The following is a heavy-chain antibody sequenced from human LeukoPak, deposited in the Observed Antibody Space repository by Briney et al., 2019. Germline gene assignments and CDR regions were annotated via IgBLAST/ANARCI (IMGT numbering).Heavy chain of an antibody. D-gene: IGHD4-17*01. V-gene: IGHV6-1*01. CDR2: TYYRSKWYN. CDR3: ARDRATVTTSVYYGMDV. J-gene: IGHJ6*02. Sequence: SQTLSLTCAISGDSVSSNSAAWSWIRQSPSRGLEWLGRTYYRSKWYNDYAVSVKSRITINPDTSKNQFSLQLNSVTPEDTAVYYCARDRATVTTSVYYGMDVWGQGTTVTVSS. CDR1: GDSVSSNSAA.